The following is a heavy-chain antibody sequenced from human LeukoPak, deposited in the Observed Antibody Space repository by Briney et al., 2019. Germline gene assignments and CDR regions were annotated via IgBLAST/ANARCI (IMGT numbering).Heavy chain of an antibody. V-gene: IGHV4-59*08. CDR1: GGSISSYY. J-gene: IGHJ6*02. Sequence: SETLSLTCTVSGGSISSYYWSWIRQPTGNGLEWIGYIYYSGSTNYNPSLKSRVTISVDTSKNQFSLKLSSVTAADTAVYYCARHEGAVMGNYYYGMDVWGQGTTVTVSS. CDR2: IYYSGST. CDR3: ARHEGAVMGNYYYGMDV. D-gene: IGHD2-21*01.